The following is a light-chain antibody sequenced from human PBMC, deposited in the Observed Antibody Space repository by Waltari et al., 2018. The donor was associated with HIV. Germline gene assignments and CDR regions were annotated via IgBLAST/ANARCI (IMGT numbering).Light chain of an antibody. V-gene: IGKV3-20*01. CDR1: QSVTSSF. CDR3: QQYVSSPYT. Sequence: EIVLTQSPGTLSLSPGERATLSCRASQSVTSSFLAWYQQKPGQAPRLLISGASRRATGIPDRFSGSGSGTDFTLTISRLEPEDFAVYYCQQYVSSPYTFAQGTKLEIK. J-gene: IGKJ2*01. CDR2: GAS.